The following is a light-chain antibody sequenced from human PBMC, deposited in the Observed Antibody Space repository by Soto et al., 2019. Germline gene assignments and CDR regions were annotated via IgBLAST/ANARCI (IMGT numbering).Light chain of an antibody. CDR2: WAS. J-gene: IGKJ4*01. CDR3: QQYYSAPLT. Sequence: DIVMTQSPDSLAVSLGERATFNCKSSQNLLSSSNNNNFLAWYQQKPGHPPKLLIYWASTRESGVPDRFTGSGSGTDFTLTIGTLQAEDVAVYYCQQYYSAPLTFGGGTKVEIK. V-gene: IGKV4-1*01. CDR1: QNLLSSSNNNNF.